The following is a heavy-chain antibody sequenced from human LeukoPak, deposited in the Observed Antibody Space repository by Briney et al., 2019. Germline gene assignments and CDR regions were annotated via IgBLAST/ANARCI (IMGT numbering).Heavy chain of an antibody. D-gene: IGHD3-10*01. CDR3: ARQITMVREIDAFDI. Sequence: ASVKVSCKASGYXXTSYDINWVRQAPGQGLEWMGWINPNSGGTNYAQKFQGRVTMTRDTSISTAYMELSRLRSDDTAVYYCARQITMVREIDAFDIWGQGTMVTVSS. V-gene: IGHV1-2*02. J-gene: IGHJ3*02. CDR1: GYXXTSYD. CDR2: INPNSGGT.